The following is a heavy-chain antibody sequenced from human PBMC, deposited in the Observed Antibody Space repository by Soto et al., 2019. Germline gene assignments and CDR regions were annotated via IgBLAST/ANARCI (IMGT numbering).Heavy chain of an antibody. CDR1: GGSVSSGSYY. V-gene: IGHV4-61*01. CDR3: ARRTQRYDSSGYSEWFDP. J-gene: IGHJ5*02. CDR2: IYYSGST. D-gene: IGHD3-22*01. Sequence: PSETLSLTCTVSGGSVSSGSYYWSWIRQPPGKGLEWIGYIYYSGSTNYNPSLKSRVTISVDTSKNQFSLKLSSVTAADTAVYYCARRTQRYDSSGYSEWFDPWGQGTLVTVSS.